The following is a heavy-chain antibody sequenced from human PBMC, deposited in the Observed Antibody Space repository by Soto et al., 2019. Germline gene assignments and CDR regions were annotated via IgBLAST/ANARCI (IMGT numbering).Heavy chain of an antibody. CDR3: ARSVEGHFDY. J-gene: IGHJ4*02. Sequence: EVHLVESGGGLVQPGGSLRLSCAAAGFRFRIYSINWIRQAPGKGLEWSAYITGDSNTIKYADSVKGRFTISRDNAKNSVYLQMNSLRDEDTAVYYCARSVEGHFDYWGQGTVVTVSS. CDR1: GFRFRIYS. V-gene: IGHV3-48*02. D-gene: IGHD6-19*01. CDR2: ITGDSNTI.